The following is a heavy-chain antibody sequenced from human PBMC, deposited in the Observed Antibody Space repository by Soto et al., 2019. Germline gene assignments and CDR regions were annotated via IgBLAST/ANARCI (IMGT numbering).Heavy chain of an antibody. J-gene: IGHJ4*02. CDR1: GGSINSYY. Sequence: PSETLSLTCTVSGGSINSYYWSWIRQPPGKGLEWLGYIYYSGGTNYNPSLKSRVTISVDTSKNQFSLKLRSVTAADTAVYYCARRYDSSGYYSSSFDYWGQGTLVTVSS. CDR2: IYYSGGT. V-gene: IGHV4-59*01. CDR3: ARRYDSSGYYSSSFDY. D-gene: IGHD3-22*01.